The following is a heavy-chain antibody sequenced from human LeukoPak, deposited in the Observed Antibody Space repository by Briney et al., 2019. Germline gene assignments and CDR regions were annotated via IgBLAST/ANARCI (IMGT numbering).Heavy chain of an antibody. D-gene: IGHD1-26*01. CDR3: ARSQQPPSGVDH. CDR1: GFTFRSFW. Sequence: GGSLRLSCAASGFTFRSFWMHWVRQAPGKGLVWVSRIDSDGSRTAHADSVKGRFTISRDNAKNTLYLQMNGLRAEDTAVYYCARSQQPPSGVDHWGQGTLVTVSS. V-gene: IGHV3-74*01. CDR2: IDSDGSRT. J-gene: IGHJ4*02.